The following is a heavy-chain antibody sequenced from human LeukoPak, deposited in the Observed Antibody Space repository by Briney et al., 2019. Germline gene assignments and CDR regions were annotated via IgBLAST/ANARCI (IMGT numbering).Heavy chain of an antibody. Sequence: ASETLSLTCTVSGGSFGSYYWTWIRQPAGKGLEWIGRIYNSGTTNYSPSLESRVTMSLDTSRNRFSLSLSSVTAADTAVYYCARDRLGATGHWRIDVWGRGTLVTVSS. CDR3: ARDRLGATGHWRIDV. V-gene: IGHV4-4*07. D-gene: IGHD1-26*01. J-gene: IGHJ2*01. CDR1: GGSFGSYY. CDR2: IYNSGTT.